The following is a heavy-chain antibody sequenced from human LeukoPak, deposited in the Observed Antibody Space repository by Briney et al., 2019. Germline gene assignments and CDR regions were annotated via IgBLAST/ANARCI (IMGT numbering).Heavy chain of an antibody. CDR3: ARDGRWGGFDY. CDR1: GFTFSDYG. J-gene: IGHJ4*02. CDR2: ISSSSSTI. V-gene: IGHV3-48*01. Sequence: GGSLRLSCAASGFTFSDYGMYWVRQAPGKGLEWVSYISSSSSTIYYADSVKGRFTISRDNAKNSLYLQMNSLRAEDTAVYYCARDGRWGGFDYWGQGTLVTVSS. D-gene: IGHD5-24*01.